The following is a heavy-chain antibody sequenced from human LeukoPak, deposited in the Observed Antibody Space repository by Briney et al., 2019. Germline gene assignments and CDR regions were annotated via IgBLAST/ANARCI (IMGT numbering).Heavy chain of an antibody. CDR1: GYSFTSYW. V-gene: IGHV5-51*01. CDR3: ARQGGSGWYAGAYYFDY. Sequence: RGESLKISCKGSGYSFTSYWIGWVRQMPGKGLEWMGIIYPGDSDTSYSPSFQGQVTISADKSISTAYLQWSSLKASDTARYYCARQGGSGWYAGAYYFDYWGQGALVTVSS. D-gene: IGHD6-19*01. CDR2: IYPGDSDT. J-gene: IGHJ4*02.